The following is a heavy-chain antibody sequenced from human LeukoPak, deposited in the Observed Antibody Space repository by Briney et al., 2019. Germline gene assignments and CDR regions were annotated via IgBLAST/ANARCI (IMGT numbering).Heavy chain of an antibody. CDR2: ISGSGGST. CDR1: GFTFSSYA. D-gene: IGHD5-12*01. CDR3: AKARAIMVATFFDY. V-gene: IGHV3-23*01. J-gene: IGHJ4*02. Sequence: GGSLRLSCAASGFTFSSYAMSWVRQAPGKGLEWVSAISGSGGSTYYADSVKGRFTISRDNSKNTLYLQMNSLRAEDTAVHYCAKARAIMVATFFDYWGQGTLVTVSS.